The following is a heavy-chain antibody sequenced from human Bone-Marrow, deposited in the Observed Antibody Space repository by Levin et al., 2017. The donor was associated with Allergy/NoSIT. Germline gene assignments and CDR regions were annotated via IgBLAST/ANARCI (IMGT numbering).Heavy chain of an antibody. CDR3: ARDDSDCSRTSCNYFHFYGVDV. J-gene: IGHJ6*02. V-gene: IGHV3-30*04. CDR2: ISRDGSRK. Sequence: GGSLRLSCTASGFTFHNFGMHWVRKAPGKGLEYVATISRDGSRKYYAESMKGRFTISRDNSKNTLSLQMNSLRPEDTAVYFCARDDSDCSRTSCNYFHFYGVDVWGQGTTVRVSS. CDR1: GFTFHNFG. D-gene: IGHD2-2*01.